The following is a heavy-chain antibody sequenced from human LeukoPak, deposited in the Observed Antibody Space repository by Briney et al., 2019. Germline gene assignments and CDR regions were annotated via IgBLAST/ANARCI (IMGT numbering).Heavy chain of an antibody. CDR3: ARDFGYCSSTSCYRDYYYYMDV. CDR1: GYTFTSYY. CDR2: INPSGGST. Sequence: ASVKVSCRASGYTFTSYYMHWVRQAPGQGLEWMGIINPSGGSTSYAQKFHGRVTMTRDTSTSTVYMELSSLRSEDTAVYYCARDFGYCSSTSCYRDYYYYMDVWGKGTTVTVSS. J-gene: IGHJ6*03. D-gene: IGHD2-2*03. V-gene: IGHV1-46*03.